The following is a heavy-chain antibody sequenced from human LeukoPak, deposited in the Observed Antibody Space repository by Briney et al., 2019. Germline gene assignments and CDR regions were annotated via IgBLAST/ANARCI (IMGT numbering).Heavy chain of an antibody. J-gene: IGHJ4*02. CDR1: GYTFTGYY. V-gene: IGHV1-2*02. Sequence: ASVKASRKASGYTFTGYYMHWVRQAPGQGLEWMGWINPNSGGTNYEQKFQGRVTMTRDTSISTAYMELSRLRSDDTAVYYCARAATIDYWGQGTLVTVSS. CDR2: INPNSGGT. CDR3: ARAATIDY. D-gene: IGHD2-15*01.